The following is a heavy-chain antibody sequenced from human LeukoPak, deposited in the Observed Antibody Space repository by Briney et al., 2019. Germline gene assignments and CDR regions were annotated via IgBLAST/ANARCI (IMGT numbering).Heavy chain of an antibody. V-gene: IGHV3-30*02. Sequence: PGGSLRLSCAASGFTFSSYGMHWVRQAPGKGLEWVAFIRYDGSNKCYADSVKGRFTISRDNSKNTLYLQMNSLRAEDTAVYYCAKDSVVVVAGDLFDYWGQGTLVTVSS. CDR3: AKDSVVVVAGDLFDY. CDR2: IRYDGSNK. D-gene: IGHD2-15*01. CDR1: GFTFSSYG. J-gene: IGHJ4*02.